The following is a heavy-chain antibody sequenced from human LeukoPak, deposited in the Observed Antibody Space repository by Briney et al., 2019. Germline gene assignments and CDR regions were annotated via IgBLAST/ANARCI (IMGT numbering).Heavy chain of an antibody. Sequence: ASVKVSCKASSYTFTSYGISWVRQAPGQGLEWMGWISAYNGNTNYAQKLQGRVTMTTDTSTSTAYMELRSLRSDDTAVYYCASMPGGYCTNGVCYHYGMDVWGQGTTVTVSS. CDR1: SYTFTSYG. CDR3: ASMPGGYCTNGVCYHYGMDV. J-gene: IGHJ6*02. D-gene: IGHD2-8*01. V-gene: IGHV1-18*01. CDR2: ISAYNGNT.